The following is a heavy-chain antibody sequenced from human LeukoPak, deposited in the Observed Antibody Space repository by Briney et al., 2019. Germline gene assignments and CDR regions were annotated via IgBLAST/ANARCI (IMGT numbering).Heavy chain of an antibody. J-gene: IGHJ6*03. V-gene: IGHV3-66*01. D-gene: IGHD6-13*01. CDR2: IYSGGST. CDR3: ARDWVGVGSSWFRDYYYYYMDV. Sequence: PGGSLRLSCAASGFTVSSNYMSWVRQAPGKGLEWVSVIYSGGSTYYADSVKGRFTISRDNSKNTLYLQMNSLRAEDTAVYYCARDWVGVGSSWFRDYYYYYMDVWGKGTTVTIS. CDR1: GFTVSSNY.